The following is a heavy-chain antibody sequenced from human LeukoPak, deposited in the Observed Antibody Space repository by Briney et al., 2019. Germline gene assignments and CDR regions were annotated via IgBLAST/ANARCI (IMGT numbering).Heavy chain of an antibody. CDR1: GGSISSYY. J-gene: IGHJ4*02. CDR2: IYYSGST. V-gene: IGHV4-59*08. CDR3: VRGGTDFDY. D-gene: IGHD2-15*01. Sequence: SETLSLTCTVSGGSISSYYWSWIRQAPGKGLEWIGHIYYSGSTNYNPSLASRVTISVDTSKNQFSLKLSSVTATDTALYYCVRGGTDFDYWGQGTLVTVSS.